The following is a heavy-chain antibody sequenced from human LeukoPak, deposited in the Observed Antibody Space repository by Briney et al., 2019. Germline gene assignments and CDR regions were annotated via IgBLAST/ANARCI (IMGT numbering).Heavy chain of an antibody. D-gene: IGHD2-2*01. J-gene: IGHJ5*02. CDR3: ARDRYQLLSPNWFDP. CDR2: ISAYNGNT. CDR1: GYTFTSYG. Sequence: ASVTVSCKASGYTFTSYGISWVRQAPGQGLEWMEWISAYNGNTNYAQKLQGRVTMTTDTSTSTAYMELRSLRSDDTAVYYCARDRYQLLSPNWFDPWGQGTLVTVSS. V-gene: IGHV1-18*01.